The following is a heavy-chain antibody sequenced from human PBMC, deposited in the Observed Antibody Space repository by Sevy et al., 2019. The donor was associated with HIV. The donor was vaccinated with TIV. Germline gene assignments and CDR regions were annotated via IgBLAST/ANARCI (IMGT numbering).Heavy chain of an antibody. Sequence: ASVKVSCKASGYTFTSYAIHWVRQAPGQRLEWMGWINPGNGNTKYSQKFQGTGTITRDTSASTTYMELSSLRSEDTAVYYCARSVIPTAIFDYWGRGTLVTVSS. CDR2: INPGNGNT. V-gene: IGHV1-3*01. J-gene: IGHJ4*02. CDR1: GYTFTSYA. D-gene: IGHD2-2*01. CDR3: ARSVIPTAIFDY.